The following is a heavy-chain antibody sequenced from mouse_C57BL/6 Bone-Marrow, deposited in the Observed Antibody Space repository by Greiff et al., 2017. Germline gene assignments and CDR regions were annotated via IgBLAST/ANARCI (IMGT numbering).Heavy chain of an antibody. V-gene: IGHV5-9-1*02. CDR2: ISSGGDYI. Sequence: EVKLMESGEGLVKPGGSLKLSCAASGFTFSSYAMSWVRQTPEKRLEWVAYISSGGDYIYYADTVTGRFTISRDNARNTLYLQMSSLKSEDTAMYYCTSPGWDYEDAMDYWGQGTSVTVSS. D-gene: IGHD2-4*01. CDR1: GFTFSSYA. J-gene: IGHJ4*01. CDR3: TSPGWDYEDAMDY.